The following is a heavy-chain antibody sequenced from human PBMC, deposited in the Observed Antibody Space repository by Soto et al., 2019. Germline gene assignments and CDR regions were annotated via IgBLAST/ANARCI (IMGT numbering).Heavy chain of an antibody. D-gene: IGHD4-4*01. J-gene: IGHJ4*02. CDR2: ISGSGGIT. CDR3: AKDLLKSQTLQWNNFDY. V-gene: IGHV3-23*01. Sequence: EVQLLESGGGLVQPGGSLRLSCAGSGFSFSSYAIIWVRQASGKGLEWVAGISGSGGITNYADSVKGRFTISRDNFRKMVELEMHRLRAEDTAKYYCAKDLLKSQTLQWNNFDYWGQGILVTVSS. CDR1: GFSFSSYA.